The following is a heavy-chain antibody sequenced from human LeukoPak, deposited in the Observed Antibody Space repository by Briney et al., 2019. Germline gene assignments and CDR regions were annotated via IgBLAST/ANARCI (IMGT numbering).Heavy chain of an antibody. V-gene: IGHV3-21*01. Sequence: GGSLRLSCTASGFTFSSYSMNWVRQAPGKGLEWVSSISSSSSYIYYADSVKGRFTISRDNAKNSLYLQMNSLRAEDTAVYYCARDGITIFGVVIIDYYYGMDVWGQGTTVTVSS. CDR1: GFTFSSYS. CDR3: ARDGITIFGVVIIDYYYGMDV. CDR2: ISSSSSYI. J-gene: IGHJ6*02. D-gene: IGHD3-3*01.